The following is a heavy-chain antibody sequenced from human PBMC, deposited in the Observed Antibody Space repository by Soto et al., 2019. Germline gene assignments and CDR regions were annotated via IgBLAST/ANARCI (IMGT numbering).Heavy chain of an antibody. J-gene: IGHJ4*01. D-gene: IGHD3-10*01. Sequence: PGGSLRLSCAASGFTFSSNAMSWVRQAPGKGLEWVSVITNTGGDTLYADSVKRRFTISRDNSKNTLYLQMNSLRAEDTAIYYCARDSGYGSGASVNHYLDFWGRGTLVTVSS. CDR3: ARDSGYGSGASVNHYLDF. V-gene: IGHV3-23*01. CDR1: GFTFSSNA. CDR2: ITNTGGDT.